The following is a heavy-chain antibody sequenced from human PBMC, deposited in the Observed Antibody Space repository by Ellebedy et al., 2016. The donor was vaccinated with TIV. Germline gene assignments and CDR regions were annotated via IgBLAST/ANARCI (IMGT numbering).Heavy chain of an antibody. Sequence: GGSLRLSXAASGFTFSSYWMSWVRQAPGKGLEWVANIKQDGSEKYYVDSVKGRFTISRDNAKNSLYLQMNSLRAEDTAVYYCARDYGDYYDGWAPVYFDLWGRGTLVTVSS. CDR3: ARDYGDYYDGWAPVYFDL. CDR2: IKQDGSEK. J-gene: IGHJ2*01. CDR1: GFTFSSYW. V-gene: IGHV3-7*03. D-gene: IGHD3-22*01.